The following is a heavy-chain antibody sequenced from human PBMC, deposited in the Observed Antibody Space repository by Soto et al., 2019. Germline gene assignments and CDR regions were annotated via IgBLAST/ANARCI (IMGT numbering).Heavy chain of an antibody. CDR1: GFTFSSYG. CDR3: ARDPSYYDSSGPSDY. D-gene: IGHD3-22*01. CDR2: IWYDGSNK. J-gene: IGHJ4*02. V-gene: IGHV3-33*01. Sequence: QVQLVESGGGVVQPGRSLRLSCAASGFTFSSYGMHWVRQAPGKGLEWVAVIWYDGSNKYYADSVKGRFTISRDNSKNTLYLQMNSLRAEDTAVYYCARDPSYYDSSGPSDYWGQGTLVTVSS.